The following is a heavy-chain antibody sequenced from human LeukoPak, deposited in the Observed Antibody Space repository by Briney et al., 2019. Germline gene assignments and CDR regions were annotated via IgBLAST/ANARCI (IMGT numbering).Heavy chain of an antibody. J-gene: IGHJ3*02. Sequence: SETLSLTCTVSGGSISSYYWSWIRQPPGKGLEWIGYIYYSGSTNYNPSLKSRVTISVDTSKNQFSLKLSSVTAADTAVYYCARARITYYYDSSGYWAPDAFDIWGQGTMVTVSS. CDR2: IYYSGST. D-gene: IGHD3-22*01. CDR3: ARARITYYYDSSGYWAPDAFDI. V-gene: IGHV4-59*01. CDR1: GGSISSYY.